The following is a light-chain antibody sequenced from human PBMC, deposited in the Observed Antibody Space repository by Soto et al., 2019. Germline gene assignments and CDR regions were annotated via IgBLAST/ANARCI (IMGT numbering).Light chain of an antibody. CDR2: GAS. V-gene: IGKV3-20*01. Sequence: EIVLTPSPGTLSLSPGERATLSCRASQSFRGNYLAWYQQKPGQAPRLLIYGASSRATGIPDRFSGSGSGTDFTLTISRLEPEDFAVYYCQQYGSTPRTFGQGTKVDIK. CDR1: QSFRGNY. J-gene: IGKJ1*01. CDR3: QQYGSTPRT.